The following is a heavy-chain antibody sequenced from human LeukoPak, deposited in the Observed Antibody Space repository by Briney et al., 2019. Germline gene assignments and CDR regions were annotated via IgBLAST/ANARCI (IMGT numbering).Heavy chain of an antibody. Sequence: GGSLRLSCAASGFTFSSYSMNWVRQAPGKGLEWVLSISSSSSYIYYADSVKGRFTISRDNAKNSLYLQMNSLRAEDTAVYYCAREGPGEAGDGGDFDYWGQGTLVTVSS. J-gene: IGHJ4*02. V-gene: IGHV3-21*01. D-gene: IGHD7-27*01. CDR3: AREGPGEAGDGGDFDY. CDR1: GFTFSSYS. CDR2: ISSSSSYI.